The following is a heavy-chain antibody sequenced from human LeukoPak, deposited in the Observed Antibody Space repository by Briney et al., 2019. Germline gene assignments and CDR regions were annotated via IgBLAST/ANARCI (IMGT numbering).Heavy chain of an antibody. V-gene: IGHV1-2*02. CDR2: INPNSGGT. J-gene: IGHJ4*02. Sequence: ASVKVSCKASGYTFTGYYMHLVRQAPGQGLEWMGWINPNSGGTNYAQKFQGRVTMTRDTSISTAYMELSRLRSDDTAVYYCASRSVPAAINFDYWGQGTLVTVSS. D-gene: IGHD2-2*02. CDR3: ASRSVPAAINFDY. CDR1: GYTFTGYY.